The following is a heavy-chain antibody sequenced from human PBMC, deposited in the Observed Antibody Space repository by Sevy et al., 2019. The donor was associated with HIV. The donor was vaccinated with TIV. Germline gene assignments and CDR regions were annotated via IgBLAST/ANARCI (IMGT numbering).Heavy chain of an antibody. J-gene: IGHJ5*02. V-gene: IGHV1-2*02. CDR2: INPYSGGT. Sequence: ASVKVSCKASGYTFIGYYMHWVRQAPGQGLEWMGWINPYSGGTNYAQKFQGRVTMTRDTSISTAYMELSSLGSDDTAVYYCARDPEYYDFWSGYYTGWFDPWGQGTLVTVSS. CDR3: ARDPEYYDFWSGYYTGWFDP. CDR1: GYTFIGYY. D-gene: IGHD3-3*01.